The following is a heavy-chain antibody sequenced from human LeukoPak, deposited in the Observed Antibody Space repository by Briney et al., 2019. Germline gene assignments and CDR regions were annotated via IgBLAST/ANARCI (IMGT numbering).Heavy chain of an antibody. D-gene: IGHD3-10*01. CDR3: ARDSGTTGEVKFDP. V-gene: IGHV4-4*07. Sequence: SETLSLTCTVSGGSISSYYLSWIRQPAGKGLEWIGCIYSRGTTYNPSLKDRVTMSADTSRNHVSLTLNSVTAADTAVYYCARDSGTTGEVKFDPWGQGTLVTVSS. CDR1: GGSISSYY. CDR2: IYSRGT. J-gene: IGHJ5*02.